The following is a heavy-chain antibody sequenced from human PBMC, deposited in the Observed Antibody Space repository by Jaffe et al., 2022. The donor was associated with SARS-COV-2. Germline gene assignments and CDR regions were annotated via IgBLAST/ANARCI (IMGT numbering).Heavy chain of an antibody. D-gene: IGHD3-22*01. J-gene: IGHJ6*02. CDR3: ARGDVYYDSSGGGMDV. V-gene: IGHV3-21*01. CDR2: ISSSSSYI. CDR1: GFTFSSYS. Sequence: EVQLVESGGGLVKPGGSLRLSCAASGFTFSSYSMNWVRQAPGKGLEWVSSISSSSSYIYYADSVKGRFTISRDNAKNSLYLQMNSLRAEDTAVYYCARGDVYYDSSGGGMDVWGQGTTVTVSS.